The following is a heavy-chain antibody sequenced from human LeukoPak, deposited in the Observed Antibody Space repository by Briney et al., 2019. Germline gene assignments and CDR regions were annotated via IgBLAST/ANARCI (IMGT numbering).Heavy chain of an antibody. J-gene: IGHJ3*02. D-gene: IGHD3-9*01. Sequence: GGSLRLSCAASGFTFSSYEMNWVRQAPGKGLEWVSYISSSGSTIYYADSVKGRFTISRDNAKNSLYLQMNSLRADDTAVYYCARDLGRRYYDILTGYARLTADDAFDIWGQGTMVTVSS. V-gene: IGHV3-48*03. CDR3: ARDLGRRYYDILTGYARLTADDAFDI. CDR2: ISSSGSTI. CDR1: GFTFSSYE.